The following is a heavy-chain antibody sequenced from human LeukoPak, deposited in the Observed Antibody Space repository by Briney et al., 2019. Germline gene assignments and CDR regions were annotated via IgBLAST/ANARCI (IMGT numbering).Heavy chain of an antibody. V-gene: IGHV1-3*01. CDR2: INAGNGNT. D-gene: IGHD5-12*01. CDR1: GYTFTSYA. J-gene: IGHJ4*02. Sequence: ASVKVSCKAFGYTFTSYAMHWVRQAPGQRLEWMGWINAGNGNTKYSQKFQGRVTITRDTSASTDYMELSSLRAEDTAVYYCARSRIVAALFDYWGQGTLVTVSS. CDR3: ARSRIVAALFDY.